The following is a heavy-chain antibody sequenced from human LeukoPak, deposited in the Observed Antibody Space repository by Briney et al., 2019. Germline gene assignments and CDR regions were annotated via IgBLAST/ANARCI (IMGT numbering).Heavy chain of an antibody. CDR3: ARVAVAVAGTNFDP. Sequence: ASVKVSCKASGGTFSSYAISWVRQAPGQGLEWMGGIIPIFGTANYAQKFQGRVTITADKSTSTAYMELSSLRSVDTAVYYCARVAVAVAGTNFDPWGQGTLVTVSS. D-gene: IGHD6-19*01. CDR2: IIPIFGTA. V-gene: IGHV1-69*06. CDR1: GGTFSSYA. J-gene: IGHJ5*02.